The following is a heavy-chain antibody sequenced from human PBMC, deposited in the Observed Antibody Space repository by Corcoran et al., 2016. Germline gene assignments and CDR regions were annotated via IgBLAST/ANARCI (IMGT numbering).Heavy chain of an antibody. CDR1: GFTFSNAW. D-gene: IGHD3-22*01. CDR3: TTEPVVDITNVDY. Sequence: EVQLVESGGGLVKPGGSLRLSCAASGFTFSNAWMSWVRQAPGKGLEWVGRIKSKTDGGTTDYAAPVKGRITISREDSKNTLYLQMNSLKTEDTAVDYCTTEPVVDITNVDYWGQGTLVTVAS. V-gene: IGHV3-15*01. CDR2: IKSKTDGGTT. J-gene: IGHJ4*02.